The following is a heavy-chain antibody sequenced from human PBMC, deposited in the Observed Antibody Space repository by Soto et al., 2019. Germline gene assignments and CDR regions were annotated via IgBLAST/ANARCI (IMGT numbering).Heavy chain of an antibody. CDR3: TTAGYAPPFPDFWTPDV. CDR2: IKSKTDGGTT. D-gene: IGHD3-3*01. CDR1: GFTFSNAW. Sequence: EVQLVESGGGLVKPGGSLRLSCAASGFTFSNAWMSWVRQAPGKGLEWVGRIKSKTDGGTTDYAAPVKGRFTISRDDSKNTMYLQMNSLKTEDTAVYYCTTAGYAPPFPDFWTPDVWGKGTTVTVSS. V-gene: IGHV3-15*01. J-gene: IGHJ6*04.